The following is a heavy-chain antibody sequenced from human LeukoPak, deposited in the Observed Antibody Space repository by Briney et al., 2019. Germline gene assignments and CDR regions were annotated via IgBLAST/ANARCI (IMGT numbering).Heavy chain of an antibody. V-gene: IGHV3-33*01. Sequence: PGGSLRLSCAASGLTFTRYGMHWVRQAPGKGLEWVAVIWYDGTNKYYADSVKGRFTISRDTSKNTLYLQMNSLTAEDTAVYYCARVSESGNSDYWGQGTLVTVSS. D-gene: IGHD4-23*01. CDR1: GLTFTRYG. CDR3: ARVSESGNSDY. CDR2: IWYDGTNK. J-gene: IGHJ4*02.